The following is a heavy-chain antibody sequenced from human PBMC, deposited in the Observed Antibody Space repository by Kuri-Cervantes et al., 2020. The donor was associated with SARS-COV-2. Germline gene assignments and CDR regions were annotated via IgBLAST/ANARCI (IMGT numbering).Heavy chain of an antibody. CDR2: IGPSGTTK. CDR1: GFTFSSYW. Sequence: GGSLRLSCAASGFTFSSYWMSWVRQAPGKGLEWVSNIGPSGTTKYYADSVKGRFTISRDNAKNSLYLQMSSLRAEDTAVYYCARDFDDLYYYYYMDVWGKGTTVTVSS. CDR3: ARDFDDLYYYYYMDV. V-gene: IGHV3-48*04. D-gene: IGHD3-3*01. J-gene: IGHJ6*03.